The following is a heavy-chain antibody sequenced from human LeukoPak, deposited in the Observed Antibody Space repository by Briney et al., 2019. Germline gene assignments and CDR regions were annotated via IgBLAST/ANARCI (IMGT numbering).Heavy chain of an antibody. J-gene: IGHJ4*02. Sequence: GGSLRLSCAASGFTFSSYSMNWVRQAPGKGLEWVSSISSSSSYIYYADSVKGRFTISRDNSKNTLYLQMNSLRAEDTAVYYCARGGYSTDLDYWGQGTLVTVSS. V-gene: IGHV3-21*01. D-gene: IGHD4-11*01. CDR1: GFTFSSYS. CDR3: ARGGYSTDLDY. CDR2: ISSSSSYI.